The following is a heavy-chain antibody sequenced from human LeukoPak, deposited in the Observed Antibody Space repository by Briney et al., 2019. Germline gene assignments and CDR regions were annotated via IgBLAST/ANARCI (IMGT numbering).Heavy chain of an antibody. D-gene: IGHD3-22*01. CDR2: ISWNSGTI. Sequence: GGSLRLSCAASGFTFDDYGMHWVRQAPGKGLEWVSGISWNSGTIGYADSVKGRFTISRDNAKNSLYLQMNSLRAEDTALYYCAKATRDSSGYYYFDYWGQGTLVTVSS. CDR1: GFTFDDYG. V-gene: IGHV3-9*01. J-gene: IGHJ4*02. CDR3: AKATRDSSGYYYFDY.